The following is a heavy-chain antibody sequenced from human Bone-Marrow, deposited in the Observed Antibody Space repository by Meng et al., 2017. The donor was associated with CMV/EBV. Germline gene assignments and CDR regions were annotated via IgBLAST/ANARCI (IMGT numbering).Heavy chain of an antibody. D-gene: IGHD4-11*01. V-gene: IGHV3-53*01. J-gene: IGHJ6*02. CDR1: GFTVSSNY. CDR2: IYSGGST. Sequence: GESLKISCAASGFTVSSNYMSWVRQAPGKGLEWVSVIYSGGSTYYADSVKGRFTISRDNSKNTLYLQMNSLRAEDTAVYYCARGHLPTTVTYYYYGMDAWGQGTTVTGSS. CDR3: ARGHLPTTVTYYYYGMDA.